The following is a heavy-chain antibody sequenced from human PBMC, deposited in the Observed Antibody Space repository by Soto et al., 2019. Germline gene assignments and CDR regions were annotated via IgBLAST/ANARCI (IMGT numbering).Heavy chain of an antibody. CDR3: ARVSYYDSSGSYFDY. Sequence: SETLSLTCAVYGGSFSGYYWSWIRQPPGKGLEWIGEINHSGSTNYNPSLKSRVTISVDTSKNQFSLKLSSVTAADTAVYYCARVSYYDSSGSYFDYWGQETLVTVSS. D-gene: IGHD3-22*01. CDR2: INHSGST. V-gene: IGHV4-34*01. CDR1: GGSFSGYY. J-gene: IGHJ4*02.